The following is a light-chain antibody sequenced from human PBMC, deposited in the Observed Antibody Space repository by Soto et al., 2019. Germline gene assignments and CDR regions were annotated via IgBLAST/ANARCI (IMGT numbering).Light chain of an antibody. Sequence: DIQMTQSPSSLSASVGDRVTTTCRASQSISNFLNWYQQMPGKAPKLLIYAVSNLESGVPSRFSGSGSGTDFTLTISSLQREDFATYYCQQSYSTAKTFGQGTKVDIK. CDR1: QSISNF. CDR3: QQSYSTAKT. V-gene: IGKV1-39*01. CDR2: AVS. J-gene: IGKJ1*01.